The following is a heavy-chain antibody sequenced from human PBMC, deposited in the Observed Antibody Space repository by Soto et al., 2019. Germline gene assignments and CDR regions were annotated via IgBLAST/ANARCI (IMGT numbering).Heavy chain of an antibody. J-gene: IGHJ4*02. Sequence: QVQLVESGAEVKQPGASVKVSCKASGYTFTDLDINWVRQTTEQGLEWMGWMRPNTGHSGLAQKFHGRLTLNRDTSINTAYMELSSLRSEDTAIYYCARGINAGVDYWGQGTPVTVSS. D-gene: IGHD3-10*01. V-gene: IGHV1-8*02. CDR2: MRPNTGHS. CDR1: GYTFTDLD. CDR3: ARGINAGVDY.